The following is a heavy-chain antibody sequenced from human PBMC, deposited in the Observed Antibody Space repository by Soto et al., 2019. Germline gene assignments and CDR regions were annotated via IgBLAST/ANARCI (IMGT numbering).Heavy chain of an antibody. Sequence: PSETLSLTCAVYGGSFSGYYWSWIRQPPGKGLEWIGEINHSGSTNYNPSLKSRVTISVDTSKNQFSLKLSSVTTADTAVYYCARAPRTGNWFDPWGQGTLVTVSS. D-gene: IGHD3-10*01. CDR3: ARAPRTGNWFDP. V-gene: IGHV4-34*01. CDR1: GGSFSGYY. CDR2: INHSGST. J-gene: IGHJ5*02.